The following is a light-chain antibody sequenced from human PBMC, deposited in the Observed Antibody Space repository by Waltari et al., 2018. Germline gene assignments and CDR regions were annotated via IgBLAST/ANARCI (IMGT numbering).Light chain of an antibody. Sequence: DIQMTNSQSSLSPSVEDRVPITCRASQSISTSVNWYQQKPGKAPRLLVYASSGLQSGVPSKFSGGGFGTNFTLTITSLEPEDFATYYCQQSYDNPLTFGGGTRVESK. CDR2: ASS. V-gene: IGKV1-39*01. CDR1: QSISTS. J-gene: IGKJ4*01. CDR3: QQSYDNPLT.